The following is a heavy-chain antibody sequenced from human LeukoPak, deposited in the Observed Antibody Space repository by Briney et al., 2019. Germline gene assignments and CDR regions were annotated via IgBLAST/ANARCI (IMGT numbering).Heavy chain of an antibody. J-gene: IGHJ4*02. Sequence: GGSLRLSCVASGFSFSAYTMHWVRQAPGKGPEYVSAIRSDGSSTFYPSSVRGRFTISRDNSKSTLYLQMGSLRAEDTAVYYCTRRYGGHSGWAGYHDSWGQGTLVTVPS. V-gene: IGHV3-64*01. CDR3: TRRYGGHSGWAGYHDS. CDR2: IRSDGSST. CDR1: GFSFSAYT. D-gene: IGHD6-19*01.